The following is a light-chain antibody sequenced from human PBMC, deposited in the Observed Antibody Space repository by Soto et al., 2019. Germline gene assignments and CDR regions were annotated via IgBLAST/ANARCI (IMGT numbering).Light chain of an antibody. CDR1: QSVSSSY. CDR3: QQYDSSPWT. Sequence: IVLTQYPGTLSFSPGERATLSRMARQSVSSSYLARYQQKPGQAPRLLIYGASSPATGIPDRFSGSGSGTDVALTISGLEPEDVAVYYCQQYDSSPWTFGQGTKVEIK. J-gene: IGKJ1*01. CDR2: GAS. V-gene: IGKV3-20*01.